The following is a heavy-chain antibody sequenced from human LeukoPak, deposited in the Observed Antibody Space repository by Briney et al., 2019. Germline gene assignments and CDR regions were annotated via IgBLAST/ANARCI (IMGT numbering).Heavy chain of an antibody. CDR3: ARDGGYDSSTPYYYYYMDV. J-gene: IGHJ6*03. CDR1: GGTFSSYA. V-gene: IGHV1-69*13. CDR2: IIPIFGTA. Sequence: EASVKVSCKASGGTFSSYAISWVRQAPGQGLEWMGGIIPIFGTANYAQKFQGRVTITADESTSTAYMELSSLRSEDTAVYYCARDGGYDSSTPYYYYYMDVWGKGTTVTISS. D-gene: IGHD3-22*01.